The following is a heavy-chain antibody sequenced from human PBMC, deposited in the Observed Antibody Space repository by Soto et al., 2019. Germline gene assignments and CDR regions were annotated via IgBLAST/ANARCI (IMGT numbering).Heavy chain of an antibody. J-gene: IGHJ6*02. Sequence: GGSLRLSCAASGFTFSSYGMHWVRQAPGKGLEWVAVIWYDGSNKYYADSVKGRFTVSRDNSKNTLYLQMNSLRAVDTAVYYCVRDSGTAWYYYYGMDVWGQGTTVTVSS. CDR1: GFTFSSYG. CDR3: VRDSGTAWYYYYGMDV. V-gene: IGHV3-33*01. CDR2: IWYDGSNK. D-gene: IGHD5-18*01.